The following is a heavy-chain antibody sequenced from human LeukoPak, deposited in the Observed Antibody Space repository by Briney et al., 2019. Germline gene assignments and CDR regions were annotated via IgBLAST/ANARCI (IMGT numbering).Heavy chain of an antibody. CDR3: ARGHLLLGRATRRYFDL. D-gene: IGHD1-26*01. CDR2: IYYSGST. J-gene: IGHJ2*01. Sequence: SETLSLTCTVSGGSISSYYWSWIRQPPGKGLEWIGYIYYSGSTNYNPSLKSRVTISVGTSKNQFSLKLSSVTATDTAVYYCARGHLLLGRATRRYFDLWGRGTLVTVSS. V-gene: IGHV4-59*08. CDR1: GGSISSYY.